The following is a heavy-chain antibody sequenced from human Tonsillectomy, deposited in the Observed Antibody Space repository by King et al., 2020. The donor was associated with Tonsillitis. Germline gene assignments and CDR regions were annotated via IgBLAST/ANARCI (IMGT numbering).Heavy chain of an antibody. V-gene: IGHV3-21*01. J-gene: IGHJ4*02. D-gene: IGHD3-22*01. CDR2: ISSSSTYI. Sequence: VQLVESGGGLVKPGGSLRLSCAASGFTFSSYSMNWVRQAPGKGLEWVSSISSSSTYIYYADSVKGRFTISRDNAKNSLYLQMNSLRAEDTAVYYCARATYYYDSSGPGGGALNWGQGTLVTVSA. CDR3: ARATYYYDSSGPGGGALN. CDR1: GFTFSSYS.